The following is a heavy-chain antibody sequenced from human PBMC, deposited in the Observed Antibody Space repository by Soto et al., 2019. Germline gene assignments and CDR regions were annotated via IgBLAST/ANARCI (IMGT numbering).Heavy chain of an antibody. V-gene: IGHV4-31*03. Sequence: QVQLQESGPGLVKPSQTLSLTCTVSGGSISSGGYYWSWIRQHPGKGLEWIGYIYYSGSTYYNPSLKRRVTISVDTSKNQFSLKLSSVTAADTAVYYCARDEALPIAGGMDVWGQGTTVTVSS. J-gene: IGHJ6*02. CDR3: ARDEALPIAGGMDV. D-gene: IGHD2-21*01. CDR1: GGSISSGGYY. CDR2: IYYSGST.